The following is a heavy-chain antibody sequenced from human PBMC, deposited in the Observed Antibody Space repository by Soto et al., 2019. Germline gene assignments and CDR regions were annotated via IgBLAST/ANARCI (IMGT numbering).Heavy chain of an antibody. J-gene: IGHJ4*02. CDR1: GYTFTSYG. D-gene: IGHD5-18*01. CDR3: ARDRKGYSYGPFDY. Sequence: ASVKVSCKASGYTFTSYGISCVRQAPGQGLEWMGWISAYNGNTNYAQKLQGRVTMTTDTSTSTAYMELRSLRSDDTAVYYCARDRKGYSYGPFDYWGQGTLVTVSS. V-gene: IGHV1-18*01. CDR2: ISAYNGNT.